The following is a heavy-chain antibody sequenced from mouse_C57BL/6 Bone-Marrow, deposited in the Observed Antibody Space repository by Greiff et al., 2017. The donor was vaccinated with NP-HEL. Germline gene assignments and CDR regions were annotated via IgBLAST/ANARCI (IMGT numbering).Heavy chain of an antibody. J-gene: IGHJ4*01. Sequence: VKLVESGPGILQSSQTLSLTCSFSGFSLSTSGMGVSWIRQPSGKGLEWLAHIYWDDDKRCNPSLKSRLTISKDTSRNQVFLKITSVDTADTATYYCARRGYYGPYYAMDYWGQGTSVTVSS. CDR1: GFSLSTSGMG. CDR3: ARRGYYGPYYAMDY. CDR2: IYWDDDK. V-gene: IGHV8-12*01. D-gene: IGHD1-1*01.